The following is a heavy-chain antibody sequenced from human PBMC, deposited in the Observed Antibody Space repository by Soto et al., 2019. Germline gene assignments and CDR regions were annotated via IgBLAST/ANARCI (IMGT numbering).Heavy chain of an antibody. J-gene: IGHJ4*02. CDR1: GFTFSSYA. Sequence: LRLSCAASGFTFSSYAMSWVRQAPGKGLEWVSAISGSGGSTYYADSVKGRFTISRDNSKNTLYLQMNSLRAEDTAVYYCTTDKNAHSTPDPDYRGQGRLVTVXS. V-gene: IGHV3-23*01. CDR2: ISGSGGST. CDR3: TTDKNAHSTPDPDY. D-gene: IGHD6-13*01.